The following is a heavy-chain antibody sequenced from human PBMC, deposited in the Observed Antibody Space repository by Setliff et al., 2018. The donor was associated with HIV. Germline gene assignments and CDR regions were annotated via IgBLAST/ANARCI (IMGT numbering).Heavy chain of an antibody. V-gene: IGHV1-24*01. CDR3: ATGAWDH. CDR1: GYTLKELS. Sequence: ASVKVSCKVSGYTLKELSMHWVRQAPGKGLEWMGGFDPEDGEAIYAQKFQGRVTMTEDTSTDTGYMELSSLTSGDTAVYFCATGAWDHWGQGTLVTSP. J-gene: IGHJ4*02. CDR2: FDPEDGEA.